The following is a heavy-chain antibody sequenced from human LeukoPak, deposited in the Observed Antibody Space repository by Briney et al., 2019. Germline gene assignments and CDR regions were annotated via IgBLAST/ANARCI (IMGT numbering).Heavy chain of an antibody. CDR2: IKQDGSEK. D-gene: IGHD3-10*01. V-gene: IGHV3-7*02. Sequence: PGGSLRLSCAASGFTFSNYWMTWVRQAPGKGLEWVANIKQDGSEKYYVDSVKGRFTISRDNAKNSLFLQMISLRAEDTAVYYCASGITIRDLDYWGQGTLVTVSS. CDR1: GFTFSNYW. J-gene: IGHJ4*02. CDR3: ASGITIRDLDY.